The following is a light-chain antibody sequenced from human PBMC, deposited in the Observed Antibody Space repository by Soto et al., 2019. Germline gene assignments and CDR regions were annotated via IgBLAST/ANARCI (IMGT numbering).Light chain of an antibody. J-gene: IGLJ1*01. CDR1: SSDVGGYNY. CDR2: EVS. Sequence: QSALTQPASVSGSPGQSITISCTGTSSDVGGYNYVSWYQQHPGKAPKLMIYEVSNRPSWVSNRFSGSKSGNTASLTISGLQAEDEADYYCSSYPSSSTPLGVFGTGTKLTVL. V-gene: IGLV2-14*01. CDR3: SSYPSSSTPLGV.